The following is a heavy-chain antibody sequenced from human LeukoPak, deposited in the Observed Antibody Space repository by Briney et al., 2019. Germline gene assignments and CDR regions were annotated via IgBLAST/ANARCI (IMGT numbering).Heavy chain of an antibody. D-gene: IGHD2-8*01. Sequence: GSSVKVSCKASGGTFSSYAISWVRQAPGQGLEWMGGIIPIFGTANYAQKFQGRVTITADESTSTAYMELSSLRSEDTAVYYCARERDVGYCTNGVCYGAVAVSAEYFQHWGQGTLVTVSS. J-gene: IGHJ1*01. CDR2: IIPIFGTA. V-gene: IGHV1-69*01. CDR3: ARERDVGYCTNGVCYGAVAVSAEYFQH. CDR1: GGTFSSYA.